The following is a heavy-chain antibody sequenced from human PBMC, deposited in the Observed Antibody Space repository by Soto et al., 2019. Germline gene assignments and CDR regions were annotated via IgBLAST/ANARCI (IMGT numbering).Heavy chain of an antibody. Sequence: DVQLVESGGGLVQPGRSLRLSCAASGFTFDDYAMHWVRQAPGKGLEWVSGISWNSGSIGYADSVKGRFTISGDNAKNSLYLQMNSLRAEDTALYYCAKGDDIVVVVAADYGMDVWGQGTTVTVSS. CDR2: ISWNSGSI. D-gene: IGHD2-15*01. CDR3: AKGDDIVVVVAADYGMDV. J-gene: IGHJ6*02. CDR1: GFTFDDYA. V-gene: IGHV3-9*01.